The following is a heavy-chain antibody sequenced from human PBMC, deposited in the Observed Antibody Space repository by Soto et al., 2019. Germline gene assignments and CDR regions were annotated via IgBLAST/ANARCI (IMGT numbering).Heavy chain of an antibody. CDR1: GFTFSSHW. Sequence: EVQLVESGGGLVQTGGSLRLSCAASGFTFSSHWMHWVRQVPGKGLVWVSRIKSDGSSTAYADSVKGRFTISRDNAKNTLYLQMKSLRVEDTAIYYCARDRPEILNPTDHPMFDYWGQGTLVTVSS. J-gene: IGHJ4*02. CDR3: ARDRPEILNPTDHPMFDY. V-gene: IGHV3-74*01. CDR2: IKSDGSST. D-gene: IGHD6-6*01.